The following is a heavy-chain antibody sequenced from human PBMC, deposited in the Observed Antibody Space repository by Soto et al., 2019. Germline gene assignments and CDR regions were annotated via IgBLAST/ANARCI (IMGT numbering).Heavy chain of an antibody. J-gene: IGHJ4*02. CDR2: INSDGSTT. V-gene: IGHV3-74*01. D-gene: IGHD6-19*01. Sequence: GGSLRLSCAASGFSVSSSWMDWVRQAPGKGLVWVSRINSDGSTTNYADSVKGRFTISRDNAKNTLYLQMNSLRAEDTAVYYCTRGPSGWYGYDYWGQGTLVTVSS. CDR1: GFSVSSSW. CDR3: TRGPSGWYGYDY.